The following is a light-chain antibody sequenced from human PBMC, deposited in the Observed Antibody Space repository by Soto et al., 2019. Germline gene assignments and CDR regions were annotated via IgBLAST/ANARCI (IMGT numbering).Light chain of an antibody. V-gene: IGKV3-11*01. CDR1: QSIGSY. CDR3: QQRSSWPFT. CDR2: STS. J-gene: IGKJ3*01. Sequence: EIVMTQSPATLSLSPGERATLSCRASQSIGSYLAWYQQKPGQAPRLLIYSTSNRATGIPARFSGSGSGTDFTLTISSLETEDFALYYCQQRSSWPFTFGPGTRVDVK.